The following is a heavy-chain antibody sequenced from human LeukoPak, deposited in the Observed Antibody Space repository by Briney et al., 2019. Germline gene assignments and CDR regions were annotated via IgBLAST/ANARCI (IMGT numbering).Heavy chain of an antibody. CDR2: ISSGAGTT. V-gene: IGHV3-23*01. Sequence: GGSLRLSCAASGLTFTSHAMSWVRQVPGKRLEWVSAISSGAGTTGYADSVKGRFTISRVNSKSTIYLQMNSLRAEDTAIYYCAKDLGKSYSGWSTSYDAWGQGTLVTVSS. D-gene: IGHD6-19*01. CDR3: AKDLGKSYSGWSTSYDA. J-gene: IGHJ5*02. CDR1: GLTFTSHA.